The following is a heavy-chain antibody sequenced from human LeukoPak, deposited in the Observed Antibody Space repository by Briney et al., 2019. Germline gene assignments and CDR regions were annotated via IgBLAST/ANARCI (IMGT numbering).Heavy chain of an antibody. CDR3: ARDALVVVITNYFDY. J-gene: IGHJ4*02. V-gene: IGHV3-30-3*01. Sequence: GRSLRLSCAASGFTFSSYAMHWVRQAPGKGLEWVAVISYDGSNKYYADSVKGRFTISRDNSKNTLYLQTNSLRAEDTAVYYCARDALVVVITNYFDYWGQGTLVTVSS. D-gene: IGHD3-22*01. CDR2: ISYDGSNK. CDR1: GFTFSSYA.